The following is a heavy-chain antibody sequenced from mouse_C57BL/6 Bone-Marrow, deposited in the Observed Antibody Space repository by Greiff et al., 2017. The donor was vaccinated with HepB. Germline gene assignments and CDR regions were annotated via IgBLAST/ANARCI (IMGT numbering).Heavy chain of an antibody. J-gene: IGHJ1*03. CDR2: INPGSGGT. CDR3: HYYGSSYGYFDV. V-gene: IGHV1-54*01. CDR1: GYAFTNYL. Sequence: QVQLKQSGAELVRPGTSVKVSCKASGYAFTNYLIEWVKQRPGQGLEWIGVINPGSGGTNYNEKFKGKATLTADKSSSTAYMQLSSLTSEDSAVYFCHYYGSSYGYFDVWGTGTTVTVSS. D-gene: IGHD1-1*01.